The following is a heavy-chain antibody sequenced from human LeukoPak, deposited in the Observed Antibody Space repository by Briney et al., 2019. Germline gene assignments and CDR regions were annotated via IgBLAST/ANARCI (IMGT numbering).Heavy chain of an antibody. J-gene: IGHJ3*01. CDR3: ARYCGTDCYSGPPHAFDL. D-gene: IGHD2-21*02. CDR1: GGSISRNTW. CDR2: VFHNGST. V-gene: IGHV4-4*02. Sequence: SETLSLTCAVSGGSISRNTWWTWVRQPPGKGLEWIGEVFHNGSTNYNPSLKSRVTISIDKSKHQFSLKLNSVTAADTAVYLCARYCGTDCYSGPPHAFDLWGQGTIVTVSS.